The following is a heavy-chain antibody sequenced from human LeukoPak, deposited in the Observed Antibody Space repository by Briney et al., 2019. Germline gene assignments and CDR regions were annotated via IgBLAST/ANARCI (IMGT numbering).Heavy chain of an antibody. CDR3: ASGYCGGDCYSEKFDY. D-gene: IGHD2-21*02. Sequence: GGSLRLSCAASGFAFSSYAMHWVRQAPGKGLEWVAVISYDGSNKYYADSVKGRFTISRDNSKNTLYLQMNSLRAEDTAVYYCASGYCGGDCYSEKFDYWGQGTLVTVSS. CDR2: ISYDGSNK. J-gene: IGHJ4*02. V-gene: IGHV3-30*04. CDR1: GFAFSSYA.